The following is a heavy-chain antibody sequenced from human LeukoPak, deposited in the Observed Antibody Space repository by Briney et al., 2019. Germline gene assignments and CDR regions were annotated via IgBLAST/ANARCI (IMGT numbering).Heavy chain of an antibody. CDR1: EFTFSSST. J-gene: IGHJ5*02. Sequence: GGSVRLSCAASEFTFSSSTMNWVRQAPGKGLEWVSSISSSSNYIYYADSVKGRFTISRDNAKNSLYLQMNSLRADDTAVYYRVRIPNSANFPNWFDPWGQGTLVTVSS. V-gene: IGHV3-21*01. CDR2: ISSSSNYI. D-gene: IGHD4/OR15-4a*01. CDR3: VRIPNSANFPNWFDP.